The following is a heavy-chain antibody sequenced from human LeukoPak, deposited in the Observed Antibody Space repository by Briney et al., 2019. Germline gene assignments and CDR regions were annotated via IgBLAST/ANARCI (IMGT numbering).Heavy chain of an antibody. CDR2: IYYSGST. D-gene: IGHD3-3*01. J-gene: IGHJ4*02. CDR1: GGSISSSSSY. CDR3: ARGFWSAYHEDC. Sequence: SETLSLTCTVSGGSISSSSSYWAWVRQPPGKGLEWIGIIYYSGSTYYNPSLKSRVTISVDTSKNQFSLKLSSVTAADTAVYYCARGFWSAYHEDCWGQGILVTVSS. V-gene: IGHV4-39*01.